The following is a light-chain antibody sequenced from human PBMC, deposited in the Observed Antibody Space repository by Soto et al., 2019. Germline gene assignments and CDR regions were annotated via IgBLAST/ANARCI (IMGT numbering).Light chain of an antibody. CDR2: KAS. CDR3: QQDNSFSWP. V-gene: IGKV1-5*03. Sequence: DIQMTQSPSTLSASVGDRVTITCRASQSISSWLAWYQQKPGKAHKLLIYKASNLESGVPSRFSGSGAGTVFTLTISILQPDDFATYYCQQDNSFSWPFGQGPRVDIK. J-gene: IGKJ1*01. CDR1: QSISSW.